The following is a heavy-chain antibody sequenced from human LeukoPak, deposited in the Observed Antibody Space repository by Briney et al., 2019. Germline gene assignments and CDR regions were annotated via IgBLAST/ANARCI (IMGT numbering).Heavy chain of an antibody. J-gene: IGHJ4*02. CDR2: ISYDGSNK. V-gene: IGHV3-30*18. CDR3: AKVGTYCGGDCPYYFDY. Sequence: AGGSLRLSCAAAGFTFSSYGMHWVRQAPGKGLEWVAVISYDGSNKYYADSVKGRFTISRDNSKNTLYLQMNSLRAEDTAVYYCAKVGTYCGGDCPYYFDYWGQGTLVTVSS. CDR1: GFTFSSYG. D-gene: IGHD2-21*02.